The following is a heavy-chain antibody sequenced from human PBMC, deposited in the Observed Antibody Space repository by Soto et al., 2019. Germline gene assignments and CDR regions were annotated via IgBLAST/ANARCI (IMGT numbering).Heavy chain of an antibody. Sequence: GGSLRLSCAASGYTVRIYSMDWVRQAPGKGLEWVSSISSSSTYIYYADSVKGRFTISRDNAKNSLYLQMNSLRAEDTAVYYCARDRSSGSFDPWGQGTLVTVSS. D-gene: IGHD6-19*01. J-gene: IGHJ5*02. CDR2: ISSSSTYI. CDR3: ARDRSSGSFDP. V-gene: IGHV3-21*01. CDR1: GYTVRIYS.